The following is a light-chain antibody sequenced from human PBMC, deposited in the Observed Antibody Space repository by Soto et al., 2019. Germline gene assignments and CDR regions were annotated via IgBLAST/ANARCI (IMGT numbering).Light chain of an antibody. Sequence: QSVLTQPPSASSTPGQTVTISCSGSTSNIGTFYVYWYQHLPGTAPKLLIYLGDQRASGVSDRISGSKSGTSASLAINGLRSDDEADYYCAAWDDNLNAYVFGSGTKVTVL. J-gene: IGLJ1*01. CDR1: TSNIGTFY. V-gene: IGLV1-47*02. CDR2: LGD. CDR3: AAWDDNLNAYV.